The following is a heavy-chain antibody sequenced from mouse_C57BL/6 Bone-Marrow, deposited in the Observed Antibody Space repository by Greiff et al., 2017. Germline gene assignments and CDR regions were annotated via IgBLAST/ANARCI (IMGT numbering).Heavy chain of an antibody. CDR1: GYAFSSSW. D-gene: IGHD2-14*01. V-gene: IGHV1-82*01. J-gene: IGHJ3*01. CDR2: IYPGDGDT. Sequence: VQLQESGPELVKPGASVKISCKASGYAFSSSWMNWVKQRPGKGLEWIGRIYPGDGDTNYNGKFKGKATLTADKSSSTAYMQLRSLASEDSAVYFCARWRYLAYWGQGTRVTVSA. CDR3: ARWRYLAY.